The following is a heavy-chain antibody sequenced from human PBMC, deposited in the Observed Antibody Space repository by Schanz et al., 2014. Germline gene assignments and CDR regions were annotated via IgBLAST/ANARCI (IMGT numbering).Heavy chain of an antibody. D-gene: IGHD6-13*01. J-gene: IGHJ4*02. CDR1: GYTFTSDS. CDR3: ARDGVDAAAGGNY. Sequence: QVHLVQSGAEVKKPGASVKVSCKASGYTFTSDSMHWVRQAPGQGLEWMGMINPSGGSTTYAQKFQGRGTMTRDTSTSTVYMELSSLRSEDTAVYYCARDGVDAAAGGNYWGQGTLVTVSS. CDR2: INPSGGST. V-gene: IGHV1-46*03.